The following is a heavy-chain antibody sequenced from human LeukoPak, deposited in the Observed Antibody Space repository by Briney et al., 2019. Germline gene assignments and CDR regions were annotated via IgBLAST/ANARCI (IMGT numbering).Heavy chain of an antibody. V-gene: IGHV4-34*01. Sequence: SETLSLTCAAYGGSFSGYYWSWIRQPPGKGLEWIGEINHSGSINYNPSLKSRVTISVDTSKNQFSLKLSSVTAADTAVYYCASLEQYYYYGMDVWGQGTTVTVSS. CDR1: GGSFSGYY. CDR3: ASLEQYYYYGMDV. J-gene: IGHJ6*02. D-gene: IGHD5-24*01. CDR2: INHSGSI.